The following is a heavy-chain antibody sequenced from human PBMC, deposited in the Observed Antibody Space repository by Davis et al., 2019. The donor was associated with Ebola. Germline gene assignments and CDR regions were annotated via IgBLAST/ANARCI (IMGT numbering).Heavy chain of an antibody. Sequence: PGGSLRLSCAASGFTFSSYEMNWVRQAPGKGLEWVSAISGSGGSTYYADSVKGRFTISRDNSKNTLYLQMNSLRAEDTAVYYCARDRDDFWSGYFDYWGQGTLVTVSS. CDR1: GFTFSSYE. V-gene: IGHV3-23*01. CDR3: ARDRDDFWSGYFDY. J-gene: IGHJ4*02. CDR2: ISGSGGST. D-gene: IGHD3-3*01.